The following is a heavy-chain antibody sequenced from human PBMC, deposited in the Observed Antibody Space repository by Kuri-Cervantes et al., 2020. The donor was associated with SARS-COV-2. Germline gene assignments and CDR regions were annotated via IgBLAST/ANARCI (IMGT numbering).Heavy chain of an antibody. CDR1: GFTFSTYA. CDR3: ATTSGSYYNGAFDY. D-gene: IGHD1-26*01. J-gene: IGHJ4*02. CDR2: ISYDGSNK. V-gene: IGHV3-30-3*01. Sequence: GGSLRLSCAASGFTFSTYAMHWVRQAPGKGLEWVAVISYDGSNKYYADSVKGRFTISGDNSENTLYLQMNSLRAEDTAVYYCATTSGSYYNGAFDYWGQGTLVTVSS.